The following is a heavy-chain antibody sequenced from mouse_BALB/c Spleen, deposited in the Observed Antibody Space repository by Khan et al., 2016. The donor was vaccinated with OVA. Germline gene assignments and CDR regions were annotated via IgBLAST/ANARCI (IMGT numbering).Heavy chain of an antibody. J-gene: IGHJ2*01. V-gene: IGHV2-9*02. D-gene: IGHD1-3*01. CDR3: ARLEDI. CDR2: IWAGGCT. CDR1: GFSLTSYG. Sequence: QVQLKESGPGLVAPSQSLSITCTVSGFSLTSYGVHWVRQPPGKGLEWLGVIWAGGCTNYNSPLMSRLSISKDISKSQVFLKMNSLQTYDPAMYYCARLEDIWGQGTTRTVSS.